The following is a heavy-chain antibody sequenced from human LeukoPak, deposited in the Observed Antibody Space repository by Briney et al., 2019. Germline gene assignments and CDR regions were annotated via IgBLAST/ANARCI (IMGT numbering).Heavy chain of an antibody. CDR1: GFTFSNYW. D-gene: IGHD6-19*01. Sequence: GGSLRLSCAASGFTFSNYWMSWVRQAPGKGLEWVANIKQDGSQKNYVDSVKGRFTISRDNAKNTLYLQMNSLRAEDTAVYYCSGGGSIAVAGYWGQGTLVTVSS. CDR2: IKQDGSQK. J-gene: IGHJ4*02. CDR3: SGGGSIAVAGY. V-gene: IGHV3-7*04.